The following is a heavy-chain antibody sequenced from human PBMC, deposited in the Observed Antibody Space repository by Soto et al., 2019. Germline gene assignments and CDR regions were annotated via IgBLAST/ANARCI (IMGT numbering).Heavy chain of an antibody. CDR3: ARGDYAVRY. J-gene: IGHJ4*02. V-gene: IGHV1-18*01. CDR1: GYTFNTYG. CDR2: ISAYDGKT. D-gene: IGHD4-17*01. Sequence: ASVKVSCKTSGYTFNTYGINWVRQAPGQGLELMGWISAYDGKTTYAQKFQGRVTMTRDTSISTAYMELSRLRSDDTAVYYCARGDYAVRYWGQGTLVTVSS.